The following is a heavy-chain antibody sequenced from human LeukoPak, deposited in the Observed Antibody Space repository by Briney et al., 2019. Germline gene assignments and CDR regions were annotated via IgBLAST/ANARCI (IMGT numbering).Heavy chain of an antibody. D-gene: IGHD2/OR15-2a*01. V-gene: IGHV1-69*05. CDR2: IIPIFGTA. CDR3: ARGQNKCLGH. Sequence: SVKVSCKASGGTFSSYAISWVRQAPGQGLEWMGGIIPIFGTANYAQKFQGRVTTTRDTSTSTVYMELSSLRSEDTAVYYCARGQNKCLGHWGQGTLVTVSS. CDR1: GGTFSSYA. J-gene: IGHJ4*02.